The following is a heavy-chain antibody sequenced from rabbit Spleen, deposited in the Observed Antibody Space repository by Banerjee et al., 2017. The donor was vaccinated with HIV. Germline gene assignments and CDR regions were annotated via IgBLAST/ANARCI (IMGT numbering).Heavy chain of an antibody. V-gene: IGHV1S45*01. D-gene: IGHD4-2*01. J-gene: IGHJ4*01. CDR2: IAVGSGHFT. CDR3: ARGGYGGHIYAMGL. CDR1: GFSFSSTYW. Sequence: QEQLVESGGGLVQPEGSLTLTCTASGFSFSSTYWICWVRQAPGRGLEWIACIAVGSGHFTYSASWAKGRFTISKTSSTTVTLQMTSLTAADTATYFCARGGYGGHIYAMGLWGPGTLVTVS.